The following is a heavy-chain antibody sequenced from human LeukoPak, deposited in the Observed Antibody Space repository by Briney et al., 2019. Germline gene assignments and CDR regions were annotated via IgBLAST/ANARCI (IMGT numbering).Heavy chain of an antibody. D-gene: IGHD3-10*01. CDR3: AREANLLWFGEGGFDY. V-gene: IGHV3-7*01. CDR2: IKTDGSDK. J-gene: IGHJ4*02. CDR1: GFTFSDYW. Sequence: GRSLRLSCAASGFTFSDYWMTWVRQAPGKGLEWVANIKTDGSDKSYVDSVKGRFTISRDNAKNSLYLQMNSLRAEDTAVYYCAREANLLWFGEGGFDYWGQGTLVTVSS.